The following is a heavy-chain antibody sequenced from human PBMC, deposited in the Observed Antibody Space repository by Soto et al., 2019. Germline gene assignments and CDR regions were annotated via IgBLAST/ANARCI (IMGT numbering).Heavy chain of an antibody. D-gene: IGHD3-10*01. Sequence: PSYSPSIASAVCRGSLRIYEWSVFRKKTGKGLEWIGEINHSGSTNYNPSLKSRVTISVYTPKNQFSLKLSSVTAADTAVYYCSIGHYSSEAMAIYCFGYWAEPTVVTV. CDR2: INHSGST. V-gene: IGHV4-34*01. CDR3: SIGHYSSEAMAIYCFGY. J-gene: IGHJ4*01. CDR1: RGSLRIYE.